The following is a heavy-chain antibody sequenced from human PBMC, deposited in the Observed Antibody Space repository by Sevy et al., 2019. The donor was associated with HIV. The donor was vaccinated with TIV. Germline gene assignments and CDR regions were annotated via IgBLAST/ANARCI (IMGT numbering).Heavy chain of an antibody. V-gene: IGHV3-21*01. J-gene: IGHJ4*02. CDR3: ARDRDETYYDFWSGPNYFDY. CDR2: ISSSSSYI. D-gene: IGHD3-3*01. Sequence: GGSLRLSCAASGFTFSSYSMNWVRQAPGKGLEWVSSISSSSSYIYYADSVKGRFTISRDNAKNSLYLQMNSLRAEDTAEYYCARDRDETYYDFWSGPNYFDYWGQGTLVTVSS. CDR1: GFTFSSYS.